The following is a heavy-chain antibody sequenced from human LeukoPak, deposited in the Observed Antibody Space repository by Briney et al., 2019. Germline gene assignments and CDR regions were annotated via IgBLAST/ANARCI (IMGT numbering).Heavy chain of an antibody. J-gene: IGHJ4*02. CDR1: DYSITNNNY. Sequence: PSETLSLTCTVSDYSITNNNYWGWIRQPPGKGLEWIANIHHSGSTDYNPSLKSRLTISVDTSKNQFSLKLRFVTAADTAVYYCAREDYCSSTSCYQGVWGQGTLVTVSS. V-gene: IGHV4-38-2*02. CDR3: AREDYCSSTSCYQGV. D-gene: IGHD2-2*01. CDR2: IHHSGST.